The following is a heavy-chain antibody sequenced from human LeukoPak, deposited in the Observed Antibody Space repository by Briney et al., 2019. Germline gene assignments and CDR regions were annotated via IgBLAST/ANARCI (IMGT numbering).Heavy chain of an antibody. CDR2: IYYSGST. D-gene: IGHD3-3*01. Sequence: NPSETLSLICTVSGGSISSYYWSWIRQPPGKGLEWIGYIYYSGSTNYNPSLKSRVTISVDTSKNQFSLKLSSVTAADTAVYYCARDGPLYDFWSGYYRADYYYYMDVWGKGTTVTVSS. V-gene: IGHV4-59*01. J-gene: IGHJ6*03. CDR1: GGSISSYY. CDR3: ARDGPLYDFWSGYYRADYYYYMDV.